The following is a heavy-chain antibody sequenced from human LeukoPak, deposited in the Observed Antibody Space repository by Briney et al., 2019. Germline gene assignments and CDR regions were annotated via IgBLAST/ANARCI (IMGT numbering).Heavy chain of an antibody. CDR2: IHKNAIT. Sequence: PGGSLRLSCAASGFTFSSYWMTWVRQAPGKGLEWVSVIHKNAITYYADTVKGRFTISRDNSKNMLYLQMNSLRAEDTAVYYCARSLRVRGVPDYMDVWGKGTTVTISS. CDR1: GFTFSSYW. D-gene: IGHD3-10*02. J-gene: IGHJ6*03. CDR3: ARSLRVRGVPDYMDV. V-gene: IGHV3-53*01.